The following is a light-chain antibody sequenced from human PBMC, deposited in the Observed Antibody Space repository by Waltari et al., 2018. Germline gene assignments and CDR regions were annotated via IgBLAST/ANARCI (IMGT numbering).Light chain of an antibody. Sequence: QSVLTQPPSASGTPGQRVTTSCSGYGSTYGSNAISRYQPRPGTAPKILIYSNSLRPSGVPDRFSGSKSGTSASLAISGLQSEDEADYYCAAWDDSLNRVFGGGTKLTVL. CDR1: GSTYGSNA. V-gene: IGLV1-44*01. CDR3: AAWDDSLNRV. CDR2: SNS. J-gene: IGLJ2*01.